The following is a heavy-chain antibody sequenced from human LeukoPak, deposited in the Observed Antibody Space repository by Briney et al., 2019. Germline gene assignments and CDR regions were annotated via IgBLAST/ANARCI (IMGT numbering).Heavy chain of an antibody. D-gene: IGHD6-6*01. V-gene: IGHV3-23*01. CDR2: ISGSGGST. CDR3: AKDMGLSSIFDY. J-gene: IGHJ4*02. CDR1: GFTFSSYA. Sequence: PGGSLRLSCAASGFTFSSYAMSWVRLAPGKGLEWVSAISGSGGSTYYADSVKGRFTISRDNSKNTLYLQMNSLRAEDTAVYYCAKDMGLSSIFDYWGQGTLVTVSS.